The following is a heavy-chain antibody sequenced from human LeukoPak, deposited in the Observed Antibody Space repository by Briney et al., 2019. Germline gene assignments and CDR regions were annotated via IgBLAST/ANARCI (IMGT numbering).Heavy chain of an antibody. V-gene: IGHV3-23*01. Sequence: PGGSLRLSCAASGFTFSSYGMSWVRQAPGKGLEWVSAISGSGGSTYYADSVKGRFTISRDNAKNTLYLQMNSLRAEDTAIYYCTRGGVDYWGQGTLVTVSS. J-gene: IGHJ4*02. D-gene: IGHD3-10*01. CDR3: TRGGVDY. CDR2: ISGSGGST. CDR1: GFTFSSYG.